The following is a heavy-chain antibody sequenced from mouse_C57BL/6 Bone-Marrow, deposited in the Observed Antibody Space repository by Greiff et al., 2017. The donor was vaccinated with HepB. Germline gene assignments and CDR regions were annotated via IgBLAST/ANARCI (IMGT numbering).Heavy chain of an antibody. CDR2: IDPSDSYT. J-gene: IGHJ3*01. CDR3: ARSSGYDAY. V-gene: IGHV1-69*01. Sequence: QVQLQQSGAELVMPGASVKLSCKASGYTFTSYWMHWVKQRPGQGLEWIGEIDPSDSYTNYNQKFKGKSTLTVDKSSSTAYMQLSSLTSEDSAVYYCARSSGYDAYWGQGTLVTVSA. D-gene: IGHD3-2*02. CDR1: GYTFTSYW.